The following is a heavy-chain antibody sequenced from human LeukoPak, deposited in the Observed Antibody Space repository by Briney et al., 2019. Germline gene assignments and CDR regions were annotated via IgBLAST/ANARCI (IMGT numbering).Heavy chain of an antibody. CDR2: INWNGGST. CDR3: ARDLGIAAADPDY. CDR1: GFTFDDYG. D-gene: IGHD6-13*01. J-gene: IGHJ4*02. Sequence: GGSLRLSCAASGFTFDDYGMSWVRRAPGKGLEWVSSINWNGGSTYYADSVKGRFTISRDNAKNSLYLQMNSLRAEDTAVYYCARDLGIAAADPDYWGQGTLVTVSS. V-gene: IGHV3-20*04.